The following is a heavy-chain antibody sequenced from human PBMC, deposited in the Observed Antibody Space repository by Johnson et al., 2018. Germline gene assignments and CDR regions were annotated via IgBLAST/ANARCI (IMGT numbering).Heavy chain of an antibody. CDR1: GYTFTSYD. J-gene: IGHJ6*03. Sequence: QVQLVQSGAEVKKPGASVKVSCKASGYTFTSYDIHWVRQATGQWLEWMGWMNTNRGNTGYAQKFQDRLTMTRDTSISTAYMELSSLRSGDTAVYYCGRVSSGRYCYYYYMDVWGKGTTVTVSS. V-gene: IGHV1-8*01. D-gene: IGHD6-19*01. CDR3: GRVSSGRYCYYYYMDV. CDR2: MNTNRGNT.